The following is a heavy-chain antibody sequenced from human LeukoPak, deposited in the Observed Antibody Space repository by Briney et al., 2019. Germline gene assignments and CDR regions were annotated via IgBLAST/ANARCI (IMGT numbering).Heavy chain of an antibody. Sequence: GGSLRLSCAASGFTFTSYGMTWVRQAQGKGLEWVSSISSSSSTIYYADSVKGRFTISRDNAKNSLYLQMNSLRAEDTAVYYCARGHHYYYWGQGTLVTVSS. V-gene: IGHV3-21*04. CDR2: ISSSSSTI. J-gene: IGHJ4*02. CDR1: GFTFTSYG. D-gene: IGHD3-10*01. CDR3: ARGHHYYY.